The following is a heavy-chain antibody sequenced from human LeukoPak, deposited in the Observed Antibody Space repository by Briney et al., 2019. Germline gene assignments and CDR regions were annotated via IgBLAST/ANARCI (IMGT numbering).Heavy chain of an antibody. Sequence: GGSLRLSCAASGFTFSAYDMHWVRQAPGKGLEWVAVLWDDGIRKYSADSVRGRFTISRDNSKNTLYLQMNSLRAEDTAVYYCAKGLKYCSGGSCSLYMDVWGKGTTVTVSS. D-gene: IGHD2-15*01. V-gene: IGHV3-33*06. CDR3: AKGLKYCSGGSCSLYMDV. CDR2: LWDDGIRK. J-gene: IGHJ6*03. CDR1: GFTFSAYD.